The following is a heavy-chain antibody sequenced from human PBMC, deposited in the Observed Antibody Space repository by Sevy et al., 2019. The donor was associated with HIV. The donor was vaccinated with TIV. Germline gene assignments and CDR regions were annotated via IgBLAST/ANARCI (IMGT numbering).Heavy chain of an antibody. D-gene: IGHD1-26*01. J-gene: IGHJ4*02. CDR3: ARDGPSLWDSSYFDY. CDR1: GFTFSSYE. V-gene: IGHV3-48*03. CDR2: ISSSGSTI. Sequence: GGSLRLSCAASGFTFSSYEMNWVRQAPGKGLEWVSYISSSGSTIYYADSVKGRFTISRDNAKNSLYLQMNSLRAEDTAVYYCARDGPSLWDSSYFDYWGQGTLVTVSS.